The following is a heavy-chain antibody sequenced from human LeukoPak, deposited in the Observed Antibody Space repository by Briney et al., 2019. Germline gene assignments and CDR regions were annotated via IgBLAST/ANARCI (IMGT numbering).Heavy chain of an antibody. CDR3: ATSRIVVVIPSFDY. V-gene: IGHV1-24*01. D-gene: IGHD3-22*01. CDR1: GYTLTELS. Sequence: ASVKVSCKVPGYTLTELSMHWVRQAPGKGLEWMGGFDPEDGETIYAQKFQGRVTMTEDTSTDTAYMELSSLRSEDTAVYYCATSRIVVVIPSFDYWGQGTLVTVSS. CDR2: FDPEDGET. J-gene: IGHJ4*02.